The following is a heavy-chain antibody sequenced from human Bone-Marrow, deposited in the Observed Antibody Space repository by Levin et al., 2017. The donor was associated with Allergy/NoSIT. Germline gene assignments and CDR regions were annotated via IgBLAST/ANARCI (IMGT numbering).Heavy chain of an antibody. D-gene: IGHD1-26*01. CDR2: INPNSGGT. CDR3: ARWRSNTWGFDP. CDR1: GYTFTGYY. Sequence: EASVKVSCKASGYTFTGYYMHWVRQAPGQGLEWMGWINPNSGGTNYAQKFQGRVTMTRDTSISTAYMELSRLRSDDTAVYYCARWRSNTWGFDPWGQGTLVTVSS. J-gene: IGHJ5*02. V-gene: IGHV1-2*02.